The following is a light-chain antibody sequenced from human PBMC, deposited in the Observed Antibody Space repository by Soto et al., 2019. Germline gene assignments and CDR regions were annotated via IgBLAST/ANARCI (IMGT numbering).Light chain of an antibody. CDR3: QQRSNWPPLT. V-gene: IGKV3-11*01. CDR2: DAS. J-gene: IGKJ4*01. CDR1: QSISYY. Sequence: EIVLTQSPATLSLSRGERATLSCRASQSISYYLAWYQQKPGQAPRLLIYDASNRATGIPARFSGSGSGTDFTLTISSLEPEDFAVYYCQQRSNWPPLTFGGGTKVDIK.